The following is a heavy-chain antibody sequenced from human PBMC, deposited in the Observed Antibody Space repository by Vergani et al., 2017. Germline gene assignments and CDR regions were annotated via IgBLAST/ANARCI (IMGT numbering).Heavy chain of an antibody. CDR1: GFTFGDYA. J-gene: IGHJ4*02. CDR3: ARLGSGSYPDY. CDR2: IRSKAYGGTT. V-gene: IGHV3-49*04. D-gene: IGHD1-26*01. Sequence: EVQLVESGGGLVQPGRSLRLSCTASGFTFGDYAMSWVRQAPGKGLEWVGFIRSKAYGGTTEYAASVKGRFTISADKSISTAYLQWSSLKASDTAMYYCARLGSGSYPDYWGQGTLVTVSS.